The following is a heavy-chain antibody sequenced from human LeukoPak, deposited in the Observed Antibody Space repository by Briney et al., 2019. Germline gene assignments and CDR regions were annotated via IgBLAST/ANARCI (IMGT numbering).Heavy chain of an antibody. V-gene: IGHV3-15*01. Sequence: PGGSLRLSCAASGFTFSNAWMSWVRQAPGKGLEWVGRIKSKTDGGPTDYAAPVKGRFTISRDDSKNTLYLQMNSLKTEDTAVYYCTTVRVGANDYWGQGTLVTVSS. CDR2: IKSKTDGGPT. D-gene: IGHD1-26*01. CDR3: TTVRVGANDY. CDR1: GFTFSNAW. J-gene: IGHJ4*02.